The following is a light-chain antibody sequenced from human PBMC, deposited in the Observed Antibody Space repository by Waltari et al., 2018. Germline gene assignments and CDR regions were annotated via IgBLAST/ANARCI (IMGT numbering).Light chain of an antibody. J-gene: IGLJ2*01. CDR1: SGINVGTYR. CDR3: MIWHSSAVV. CDR2: YKSDSDK. Sequence: QAVLTQPASLSASPGASASLTCTLRSGINVGTYRIYWYQQKPGSPPQYLLRYKSDSDKHPGSGVPSRFSGSKDASANAGILLISGLQAEDEADYYCMIWHSSAVVFGGGTKLTVL. V-gene: IGLV5-45*01.